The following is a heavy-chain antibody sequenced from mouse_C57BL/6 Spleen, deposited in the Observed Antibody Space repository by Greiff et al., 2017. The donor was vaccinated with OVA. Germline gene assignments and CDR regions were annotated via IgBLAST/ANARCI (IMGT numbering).Heavy chain of an antibody. Sequence: EVKLVESGGGLVKPGGSLKLSCAASGFTFSSYTMSWVRQTPEKRLEWVATISGGGGNTYYPDSVKGRFTISRDNAKNTLYLLMSSLRSEDTALYYCARRGGVEAMDYWGQGTSVTVSS. V-gene: IGHV5-9*01. D-gene: IGHD1-1*02. CDR3: ARRGGVEAMDY. J-gene: IGHJ4*01. CDR1: GFTFSSYT. CDR2: ISGGGGNT.